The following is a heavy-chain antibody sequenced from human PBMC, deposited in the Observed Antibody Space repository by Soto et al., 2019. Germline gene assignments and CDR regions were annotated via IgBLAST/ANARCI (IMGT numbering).Heavy chain of an antibody. J-gene: IGHJ5*02. CDR1: GGSFSGYY. Sequence: PSETLSLTCAVYGGSFSGYYWSWIRQPPGKGLEWIGEINHSGSTNYNPPLKSRVTISVDTSKNQFSLKLSSVTAADTAVYYCARGFEGYCSGGSCDVDPWGQGXLVTVYS. D-gene: IGHD2-15*01. V-gene: IGHV4-34*01. CDR3: ARGFEGYCSGGSCDVDP. CDR2: INHSGST.